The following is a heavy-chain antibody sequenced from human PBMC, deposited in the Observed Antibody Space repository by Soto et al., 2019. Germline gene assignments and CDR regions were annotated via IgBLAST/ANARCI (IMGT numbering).Heavy chain of an antibody. CDR1: GFSLSSTRMA. V-gene: IGHV2-5*02. CDR3: AHIVVAGLGYYFDY. D-gene: IGHD6-19*01. J-gene: IGHJ4*02. Sequence: QITLKESGPTLVKPTQTLTLTCTFSGFSLSSTRMAVGWIRQPPGKALEWLALIYWDDDKRCRPFLKSRPTITKDTSKNQVVLTMSNMDPVDTARYYCAHIVVAGLGYYFDYWGQGTLVTVSS. CDR2: IYWDDDK.